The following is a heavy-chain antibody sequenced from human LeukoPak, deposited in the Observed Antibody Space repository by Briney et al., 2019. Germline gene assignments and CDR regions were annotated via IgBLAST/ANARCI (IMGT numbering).Heavy chain of an antibody. CDR1: RASFRGYY. V-gene: IGHV4-34*01. J-gene: IGHJ4*02. CDR2: INHSGST. Sequence: LSDTLALTSAVYRASFRGYYWNWIRQPPGKGLEWIGEINHSGSTNYNPSLKSRVTISEDTSKNQFSLKLSSVTAADTAVYYFARARAVFDWGQGTLVTVSS. D-gene: IGHD3-10*01. CDR3: ARARAVFD.